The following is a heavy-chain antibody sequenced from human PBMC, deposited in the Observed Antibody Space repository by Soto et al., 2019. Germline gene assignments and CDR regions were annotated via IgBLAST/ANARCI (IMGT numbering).Heavy chain of an antibody. Sequence: QVQLQESGPGLVKPSETLSLTCTVSGGSISSYYWSWIRQPPGKGLEWIGYTYYSGSTNYNPSPKTRVTISVATSKNQYSLKQSSVTAADTAVYYCARRYSSSFDYWGQGTLVTVSS. CDR2: TYYSGST. CDR1: GGSISSYY. CDR3: ARRYSSSFDY. J-gene: IGHJ4*02. V-gene: IGHV4-59*08. D-gene: IGHD6-13*01.